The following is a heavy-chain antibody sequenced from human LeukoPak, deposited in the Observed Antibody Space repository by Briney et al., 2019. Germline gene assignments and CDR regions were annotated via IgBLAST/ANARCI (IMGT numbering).Heavy chain of an antibody. CDR1: GFTFSSYG. CDR3: AKGLIADYYMDV. J-gene: IGHJ6*03. Sequence: GGSLRLSCAASGFTFSSYGMHWVRQAPGKGLEWVAVISYDGSNKYYADSVKGRFTTSRDNSKNTLYLQMNSLRAEDTAVYYCAKGLIADYYMDVWGKGTTVTVSS. CDR2: ISYDGSNK. D-gene: IGHD2-21*01. V-gene: IGHV3-30*18.